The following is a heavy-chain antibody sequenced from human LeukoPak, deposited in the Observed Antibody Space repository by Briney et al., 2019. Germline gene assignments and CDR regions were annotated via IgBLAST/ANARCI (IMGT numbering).Heavy chain of an antibody. V-gene: IGHV3-30-3*01. CDR1: GFTFSSYA. Sequence: GRSLRLSCAASGFTFSSYAMHWVRQAPGKGLEWVAVISYDGSNKYYADSVKGRFTISRDNSKNTLYLQMNSLRAEDTAVYYCAPLGAPSRSGAFDIWGQGTMVTVSS. CDR2: ISYDGSNK. D-gene: IGHD3-10*01. J-gene: IGHJ3*02. CDR3: APLGAPSRSGAFDI.